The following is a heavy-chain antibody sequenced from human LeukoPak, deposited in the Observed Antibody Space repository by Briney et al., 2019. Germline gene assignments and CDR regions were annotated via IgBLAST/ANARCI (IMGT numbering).Heavy chain of an antibody. CDR3: ARLKTIAVAGTALDV. J-gene: IGHJ6*04. D-gene: IGHD6-19*01. Sequence: GGSLRLSCSASGFTFSGYWMSWVGQAPGKGLEWVANIKQVGSEKYYVDSVKGRFTISRDNAKNSLYLQMNSLRAEDTAVYYCARLKTIAVAGTALDVWGKGTTVTVSS. CDR2: IKQVGSEK. V-gene: IGHV3-7*01. CDR1: GFTFSGYW.